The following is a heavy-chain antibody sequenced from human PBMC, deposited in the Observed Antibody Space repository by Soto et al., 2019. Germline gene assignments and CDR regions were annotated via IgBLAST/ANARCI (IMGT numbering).Heavy chain of an antibody. CDR3: ARHWGTTSAYYYGMDV. D-gene: IGHD1-1*01. CDR1: GDSVSNYY. V-gene: IGHV4-59*02. J-gene: IGHJ6*02. CDR2: IYYSGST. Sequence: SETLSLTCTVSGDSVSNYYWSWIRQPPGKGLEWIGYIYYSGSTDYNPSLRSRVTISVDMSKNQFSLKLSSVTAADTAVYYCARHWGTTSAYYYGMDVCGQGTTVTVSS.